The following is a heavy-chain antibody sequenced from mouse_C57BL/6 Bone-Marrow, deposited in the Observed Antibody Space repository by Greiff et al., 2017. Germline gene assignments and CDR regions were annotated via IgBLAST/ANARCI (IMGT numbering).Heavy chain of an antibody. V-gene: IGHV5-12*01. Sequence: EVQVVESGGGLVQPGGSLKLSCAASGFTFSDYYMYWVRQTPEKRLEWVAYISNGGGSTYYPDTVKGRFTISRDNAKNTLYLQMSRLKSEDTAMXYCARHGGYYFDYWGQGTTLTVSS. CDR2: ISNGGGST. CDR1: GFTFSDYY. CDR3: ARHGGYYFDY. J-gene: IGHJ2*01.